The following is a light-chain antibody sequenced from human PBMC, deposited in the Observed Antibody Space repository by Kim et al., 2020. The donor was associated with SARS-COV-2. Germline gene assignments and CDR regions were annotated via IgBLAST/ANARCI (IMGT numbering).Light chain of an antibody. CDR3: NSRDSSGDHVV. Sequence: ALGQTDRLTCQGDSLRNFYATWDQQRPGQAPVLVLYGKYNRPSGIPDRFSGSASGNTASLTITGAQAEDEADYYCNSRDSSGDHVVFGGGTQLTVL. J-gene: IGLJ3*02. V-gene: IGLV3-19*01. CDR1: SLRNFY. CDR2: GKY.